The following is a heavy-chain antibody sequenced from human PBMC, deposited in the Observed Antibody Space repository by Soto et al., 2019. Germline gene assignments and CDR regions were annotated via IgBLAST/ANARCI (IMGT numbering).Heavy chain of an antibody. D-gene: IGHD4-17*01. CDR3: AKADYDQYYFDY. CDR1: GFTFSSHA. V-gene: IGHV3-30*18. CDR2: ISYDGSNK. J-gene: IGHJ4*02. Sequence: GGSLRLSCAASGFTFSSHAIGWVRQAPGKGLEWVAVISYDGSNKYYADSVKGRFTISRDNSKNTLYLQMNSLRAEDTAVYYCAKADYDQYYFDYWGQGTLVTVS.